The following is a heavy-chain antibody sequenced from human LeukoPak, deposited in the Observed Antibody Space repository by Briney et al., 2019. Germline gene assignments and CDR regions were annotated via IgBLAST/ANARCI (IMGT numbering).Heavy chain of an antibody. CDR3: ARADYSSSWSHYYYYMDV. J-gene: IGHJ6*03. V-gene: IGHV4-59*08. D-gene: IGHD6-13*01. CDR1: GGSISNYY. CDR2: IHNSGST. Sequence: PSETLSLTCTVSGGSISNYYWSWIRQTPGKGLEWIGYIHNSGSTKYDPSLKSPVSISVDTSKNQFSLKLSSVTAADTAVYYCARADYSSSWSHYYYYMDVWAKGPRSPSP.